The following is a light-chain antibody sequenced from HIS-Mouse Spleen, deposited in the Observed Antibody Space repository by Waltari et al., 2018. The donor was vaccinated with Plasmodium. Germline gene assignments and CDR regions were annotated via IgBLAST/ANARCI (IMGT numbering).Light chain of an antibody. CDR1: SSDVGGYNY. Sequence: QSALTQPRSVSGSPGQSVTISCTGTSSDVGGYNYVSWYQPHPGKAPKLMIYDVSKRPSGVPDRFSGPKSGNTASLTISVLQAEDEADYYCCSYAGSYTYVFGTGTKVTVL. J-gene: IGLJ1*01. V-gene: IGLV2-11*01. CDR3: CSYAGSYTYV. CDR2: DVS.